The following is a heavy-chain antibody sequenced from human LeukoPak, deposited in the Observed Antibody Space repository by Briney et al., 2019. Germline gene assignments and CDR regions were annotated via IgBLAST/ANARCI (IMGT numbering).Heavy chain of an antibody. CDR1: GGTFSSYA. CDR2: IIPILGIA. J-gene: IGHJ5*02. D-gene: IGHD4-17*01. V-gene: IGHV1-69*04. Sequence: ASVKVSCKASGGTFSSYAISWVRQAPGQGLEWMGRIIPILGIANYAQKFQGRVTITADKSTSTAYMELSSLRSEDTAVYYCARDPLIYGDYAGTGWFDPWGQGTLVTVSS. CDR3: ARDPLIYGDYAGTGWFDP.